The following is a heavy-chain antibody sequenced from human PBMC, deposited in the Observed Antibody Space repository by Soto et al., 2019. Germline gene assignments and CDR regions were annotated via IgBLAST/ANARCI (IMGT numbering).Heavy chain of an antibody. J-gene: IGHJ6*02. V-gene: IGHV3-9*01. CDR3: AKDTRGSSWSYYGMDV. Sequence: EVQLVESGGGLVQPGRSLRLSCAASGFTFDDYAMHWVRQAPGKGLEWVSGISWNSGSIGYADSVKGRFTISRDNAKNSLYLQMNSLRAEDTALYYCAKDTRGSSWSYYGMDVWGQGTTVTVSS. CDR2: ISWNSGSI. D-gene: IGHD6-13*01. CDR1: GFTFDDYA.